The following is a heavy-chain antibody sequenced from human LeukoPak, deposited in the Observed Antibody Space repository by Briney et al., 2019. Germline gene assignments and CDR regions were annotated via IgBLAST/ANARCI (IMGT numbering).Heavy chain of an antibody. D-gene: IGHD6-19*01. CDR3: AIDQPVAGVSNFDS. Sequence: SVKVSCKASGGTFSSYGISWVRQAPGQGLEWMGGIIPIFGTANYAQKFQGRVTITADESTSTAYMELSSLRSEDTAVYYCAIDQPVAGVSNFDSWGQGTLVTVSS. J-gene: IGHJ4*02. CDR2: IIPIFGTA. CDR1: GGTFSSYG. V-gene: IGHV1-69*13.